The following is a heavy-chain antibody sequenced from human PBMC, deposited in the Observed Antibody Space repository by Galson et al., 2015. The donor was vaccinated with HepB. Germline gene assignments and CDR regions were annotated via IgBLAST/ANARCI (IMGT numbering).Heavy chain of an antibody. J-gene: IGHJ4*02. D-gene: IGHD3-22*01. CDR1: GFSFSSYA. CDR2: ISGGGGGT. V-gene: IGHV3-23*01. Sequence: SLRLSCAASGFSFSSYAMSWVRQAPGKGLEWVSSISGGGGGTNYAADSVKGRFTISRDNSKNTLYLQMNSLRAEDTAVYYCANARDVYYDSRGYFHNYWGQGTLVTVSS. CDR3: ANARDVYYDSRGYFHNY.